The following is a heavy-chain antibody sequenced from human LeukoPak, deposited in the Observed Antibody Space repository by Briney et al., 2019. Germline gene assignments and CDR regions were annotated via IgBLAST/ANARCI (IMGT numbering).Heavy chain of an antibody. D-gene: IGHD3-3*01. V-gene: IGHV3-30*04. Sequence: GGSLRLSCAASGFTFSNYAMHWLRQAPGKGLEWVAVISYDGSNKFYADSVRGRFTISRDNAKNTLYLQMNSLRAEDTAVYYCAKDGESYDFWSGYLFDYWGQGTLVTVSS. CDR2: ISYDGSNK. CDR3: AKDGESYDFWSGYLFDY. J-gene: IGHJ4*02. CDR1: GFTFSNYA.